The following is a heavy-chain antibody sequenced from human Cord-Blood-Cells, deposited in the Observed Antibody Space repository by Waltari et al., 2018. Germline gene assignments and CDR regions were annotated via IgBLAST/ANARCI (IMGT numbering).Heavy chain of an antibody. CDR2: INHSGST. V-gene: IGHV4-34*01. J-gene: IGHJ5*02. CDR3: ARGGGSYYNWFDP. Sequence: QVQLQQWGAGLLKPSEPLSLTCAVYGGSFSGSSCSWIRQPPGKGLEWIGEINHSGSTNYNPSLKSRVTISVDTSKNQFSLKLSSVTAADTAVYYCARGGGSYYNWFDPWGQGTLVTVSS. D-gene: IGHD1-26*01. CDR1: GGSFSGSS.